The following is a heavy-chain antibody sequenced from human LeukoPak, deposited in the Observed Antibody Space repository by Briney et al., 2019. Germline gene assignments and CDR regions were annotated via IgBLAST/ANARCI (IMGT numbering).Heavy chain of an antibody. CDR3: ARDSGDINL. Sequence: SQTPSLTCTVSGGAISSGSYYWTWIRQPAGEGLEWIGRVSVSGSFNYYPSLKSRVSMSVDTSKNQFSLKLSSVTAADTAVYYCARDSGDINLWGQGTLVTVSS. J-gene: IGHJ4*02. CDR1: GGAISSGSYY. CDR2: VSVSGSF. V-gene: IGHV4-61*02.